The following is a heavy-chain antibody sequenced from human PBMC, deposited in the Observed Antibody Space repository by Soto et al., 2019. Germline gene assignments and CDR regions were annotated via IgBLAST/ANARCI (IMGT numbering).Heavy chain of an antibody. D-gene: IGHD1-1*01. Sequence: QVHLVQSGAEVKKPGASVKVSCKASGYTFTSYGITWVRQAPGQGLEWMGWISAHNGNTDYAQKLQGRVIVTRDTSTRKAYMELRSLRSDDTAVYYCARGRYGDYWGKGALVTVSS. CDR3: ARGRYGDY. J-gene: IGHJ4*02. CDR2: ISAHNGNT. CDR1: GYTFTSYG. V-gene: IGHV1-18*01.